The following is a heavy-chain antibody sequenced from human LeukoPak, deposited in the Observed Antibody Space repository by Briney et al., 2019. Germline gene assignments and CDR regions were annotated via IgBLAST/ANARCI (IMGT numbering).Heavy chain of an antibody. CDR2: INIYTGNP. D-gene: IGHD5-24*01. Sequence: ASVKVSCKASGYTFTGYSINWVRQAPGQGLEWMGWINIYTGNPTYAQGFTGRFVFSLDTSVSTAYLQISSLKAEDTAVYYCARDAATINFDYWGQGTLGTVSS. CDR3: ARDAATINFDY. CDR1: GYTFTGYS. V-gene: IGHV7-4-1*02. J-gene: IGHJ4*02.